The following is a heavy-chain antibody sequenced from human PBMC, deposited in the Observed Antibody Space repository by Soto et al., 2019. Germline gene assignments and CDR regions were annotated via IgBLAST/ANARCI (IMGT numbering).Heavy chain of an antibody. J-gene: IGHJ6*02. CDR3: ARDNMVRGVNKSAYYYYGMDV. V-gene: IGHV4-31*03. CDR2: IYYSGST. Sequence: SETLSLTCTVSGGSISSGGYYWSWIRQHPGKGLEWIGYIYYSGSTYYNPSLKSRVTISVDTSKNQFSLKLSSVTAADTAVYYCARDNMVRGVNKSAYYYYGMDVWGQGTTVTVSS. D-gene: IGHD3-10*01. CDR1: GGSISSGGYY.